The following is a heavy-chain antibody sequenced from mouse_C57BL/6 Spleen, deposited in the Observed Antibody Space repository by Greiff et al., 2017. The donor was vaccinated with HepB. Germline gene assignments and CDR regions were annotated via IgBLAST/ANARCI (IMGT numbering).Heavy chain of an antibody. CDR1: GFSINSDCY. Sequence: EVKVVESGPSLVRPSQTLSLTCTVTGFSINSDCYWIWIRQFPGNKLEYIGYTFYSGITYYNPSLESRTYITRDTSKNQFSLKLSSVTTEDTATYYCARGKRNYYAMDYWGQGTSVTVSS. CDR2: TFYSGIT. J-gene: IGHJ4*01. V-gene: IGHV3-3*01. CDR3: ARGKRNYYAMDY.